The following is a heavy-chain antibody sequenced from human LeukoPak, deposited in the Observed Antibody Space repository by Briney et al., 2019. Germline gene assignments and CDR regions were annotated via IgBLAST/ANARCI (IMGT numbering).Heavy chain of an antibody. D-gene: IGHD5-12*01. CDR3: VRLGGLPATTERDAIDC. Sequence: AGYLSLSCAASGFIFSAYCMRWVRQAPAKGLEWVAVIWYDGSQKYYADSVKGRFTTSRDNSKNTLYLEMNRLRDEDTAAYYSVRLGGLPATTERDAIDCWGEGTLVAAS. CDR1: GFIFSAYC. J-gene: IGHJ4*02. CDR2: IWYDGSQK. V-gene: IGHV3-33*01.